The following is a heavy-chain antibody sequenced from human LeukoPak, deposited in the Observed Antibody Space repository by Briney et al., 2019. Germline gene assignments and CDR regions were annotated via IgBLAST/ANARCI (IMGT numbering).Heavy chain of an antibody. CDR3: AKGWHYDSYYYGMDV. CDR1: GFTFSSDG. J-gene: IGHJ6*02. V-gene: IGHV3-30*18. Sequence: GGSLRLSCAASGFTFSSDGMHWVRQAPGKGLEWMAVISYDGSNKYYADSVKGRFTISRDNSKNTLYLQMNSLRAEDTAVYYCAKGWHYDSYYYGMDVWGQGTTVTVSS. D-gene: IGHD3-3*01. CDR2: ISYDGSNK.